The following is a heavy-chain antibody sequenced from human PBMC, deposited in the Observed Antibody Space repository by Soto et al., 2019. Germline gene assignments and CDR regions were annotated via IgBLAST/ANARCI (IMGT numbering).Heavy chain of an antibody. CDR2: IYYSGST. J-gene: IGHJ4*02. CDR3: ARAGDYGFWYFDY. D-gene: IGHD4-17*01. V-gene: IGHV4-30-4*01. Sequence: QVQLQESGPGLVKPSQTLSLTCTVSGGSISSGDYYWSWIRQPPGKGLEWIGYIYYSGSTYYNPSLKSRVTISVDTSKNQCSLKLSSVTAADTAVYYCARAGDYGFWYFDYWGQGTLVTVSS. CDR1: GGSISSGDYY.